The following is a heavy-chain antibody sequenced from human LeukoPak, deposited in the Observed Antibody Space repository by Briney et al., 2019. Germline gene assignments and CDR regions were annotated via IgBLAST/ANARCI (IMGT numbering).Heavy chain of an antibody. CDR2: ISISGSYI. CDR1: GLTFNDYH. CDR3: ARCGTPNNYHYYGLDV. V-gene: IGHV3-11*03. J-gene: IGHJ6*02. Sequence: GRSLRLSCTASGLTFNDYHMSWLRQAPGKGLEWISYISISGSYINHTDSVKGRFTISRDNAKNSLYLQMTSLRAEDTAVYYCARCGTPNNYHYYGLDVWGQGTTVTVSS. D-gene: IGHD5-24*01.